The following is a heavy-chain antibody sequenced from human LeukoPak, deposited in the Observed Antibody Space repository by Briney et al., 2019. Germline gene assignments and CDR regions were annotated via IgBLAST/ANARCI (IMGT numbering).Heavy chain of an antibody. CDR2: TTSSGSI. V-gene: IGHV4-31*03. D-gene: IGHD4/OR15-4a*01. Sequence: SETLSLTCTVSGGSISSGGYYWSWIRQHPVRGLEWIASTTSSGSIYYNASFTSRVTISVDKSKIHFYLKLSSVTAADTAVYYCARAEAMVTTYGFDIWGQGTMVTVSS. J-gene: IGHJ3*02. CDR3: ARAEAMVTTYGFDI. CDR1: GGSISSGGYY.